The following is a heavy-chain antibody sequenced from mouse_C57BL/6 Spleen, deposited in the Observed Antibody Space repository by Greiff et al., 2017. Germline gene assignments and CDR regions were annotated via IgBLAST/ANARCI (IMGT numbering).Heavy chain of an antibody. V-gene: IGHV5-16*01. CDR1: GFTFSDYY. Sequence: EVHLVESEGGLVQPGSSMKLSCTASGFTFSDYYMAWVRQVPEKGLEWVANINYDGSSTYYLDSLKSRFIISRDNAKNILYLQMSSLKSEDTATYYCARQNYYSKAFDYWGQGTTLTVSS. D-gene: IGHD2-5*01. J-gene: IGHJ2*01. CDR3: ARQNYYSKAFDY. CDR2: INYDGSST.